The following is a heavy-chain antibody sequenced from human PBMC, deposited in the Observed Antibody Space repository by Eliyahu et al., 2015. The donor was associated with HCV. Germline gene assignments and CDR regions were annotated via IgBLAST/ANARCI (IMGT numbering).Heavy chain of an antibody. D-gene: IGHD2/OR15-2a*01. CDR1: GFTFSDYS. J-gene: IGHJ3*02. CDR2: ISGRSSHI. Sequence: EVQLVESGGGLVRPGGSLRLSCAASGFTFSDYSMNWVRQAPGKGLEWVSSISGRSSHIFHADSVKGRFTISRDNAKNSLYLQMNSLRAEDTAVYYCVREPVTFRDAFDIWGQGTMVTVSS. CDR3: VREPVTFRDAFDI. V-gene: IGHV3-21*01.